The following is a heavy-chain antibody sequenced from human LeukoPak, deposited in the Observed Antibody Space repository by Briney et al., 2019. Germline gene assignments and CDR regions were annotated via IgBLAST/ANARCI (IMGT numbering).Heavy chain of an antibody. CDR3: ARKTCSTSCYSPAFYYFDY. V-gene: IGHV1-2*02. D-gene: IGHD2-2*01. J-gene: IGHJ4*02. Sequence: ASVKVSCKASGYTFTGYYMHWLRQAPGQGLEWMGWINPNSGGTNYAQKFQGRVTMTRDTSISTAYMELSRLRSDDTAVYYCARKTCSTSCYSPAFYYFDYWGQGTLVTVSS. CDR1: GYTFTGYY. CDR2: INPNSGGT.